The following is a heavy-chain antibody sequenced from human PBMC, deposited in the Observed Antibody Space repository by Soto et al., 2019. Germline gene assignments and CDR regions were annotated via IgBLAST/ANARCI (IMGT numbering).Heavy chain of an antibody. CDR2: IGTAGDT. CDR3: ARGGIGYCSGGSCLDAFDI. CDR1: GFTFSSYD. D-gene: IGHD2-15*01. J-gene: IGHJ3*02. Sequence: EVQLVESGGGLVQPGGSLRLSCAASGFTFSSYDMHWVRQATGKGLEWVSAIGTAGDTYYPSSVKGRFTISRENAKNSFDLQMNSLRAGDTAVYYCARGGIGYCSGGSCLDAFDIWGQGTMVTVSS. V-gene: IGHV3-13*01.